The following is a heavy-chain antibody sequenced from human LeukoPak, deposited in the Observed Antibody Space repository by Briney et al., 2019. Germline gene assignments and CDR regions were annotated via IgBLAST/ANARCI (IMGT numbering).Heavy chain of an antibody. V-gene: IGHV4-61*01. D-gene: IGHD1-26*01. CDR2: MHHSGGT. CDR3: ARIRVGATFDF. Sequence: SETLSLTCTVSGVSVSSDIYYWGWIRQPPGKGLEWIGYMHHSGGTYYSPSFKSRLTISVDTSKNQFSLDLRSVTAADTAVYYCARIRVGATFDFWGQGTLVTVSS. J-gene: IGHJ4*02. CDR1: GVSVSSDIYY.